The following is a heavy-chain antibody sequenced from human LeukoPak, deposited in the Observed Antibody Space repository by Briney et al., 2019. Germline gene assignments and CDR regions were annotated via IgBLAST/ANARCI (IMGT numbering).Heavy chain of an antibody. J-gene: IGHJ4*02. Sequence: ASVKVSCKASGYTFTGYYMHWVRQAPGQGLEWMGRINPNSGGTNYAQKFQGRVTTTRDTSISTAYMELSRLRSDDTAVYYCARDLEWELLFDYWGQGTLVTVSS. D-gene: IGHD1-26*01. CDR1: GYTFTGYY. CDR2: INPNSGGT. CDR3: ARDLEWELLFDY. V-gene: IGHV1-2*06.